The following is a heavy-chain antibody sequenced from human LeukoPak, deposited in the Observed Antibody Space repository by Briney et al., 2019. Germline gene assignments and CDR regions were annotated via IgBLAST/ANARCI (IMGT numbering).Heavy chain of an antibody. D-gene: IGHD1-26*01. CDR2: IKQVGHEK. V-gene: IGHV3-7*01. CDR3: ARASGNSGTYYGYHYFYMDV. CDR1: GFTFASYW. J-gene: IGHJ6*03. Sequence: GGSLRLSCAASGFTFASYWMSWVRQAPGKGREGVANIKQVGHEKYYADSLKGRFTISRDNAKKSLYLQMNSLRAEDTAVYFCARASGNSGTYYGYHYFYMDVWGKGTAVTVSS.